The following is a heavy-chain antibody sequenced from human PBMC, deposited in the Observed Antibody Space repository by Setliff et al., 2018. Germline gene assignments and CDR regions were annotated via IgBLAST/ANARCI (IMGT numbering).Heavy chain of an antibody. J-gene: IGHJ4*02. CDR2: ISWNSGSI. V-gene: IGHV3-9*03. CDR3: AKGRGYYDSSGYGSNFDY. D-gene: IGHD3-22*01. CDR1: GFTFDDYA. Sequence: GGSLRLSCAASGFTFDDYAMHWVRQAPGKGLEWVSGISWNSGSIGYADSVKGRFTISRDNAKNSLYLQMNSLRAEDMALYYCAKGRGYYDSSGYGSNFDYWGQGTLVTVSS.